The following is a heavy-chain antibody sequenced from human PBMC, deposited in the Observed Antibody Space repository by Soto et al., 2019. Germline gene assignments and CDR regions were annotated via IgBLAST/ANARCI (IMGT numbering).Heavy chain of an antibody. CDR3: ARVGGSIAAAPGIWFAP. J-gene: IGHJ5*02. D-gene: IGHD6-13*01. CDR2: ISAYNGNT. V-gene: IGHV1-18*01. CDR1: GYTFTSYG. Sequence: ASVKVSCKASGYTFTSYGISWVRQAPGQGLEWMGWISAYNGNTNYAQKLQGRVTMTTDTSTSTAYMELRSLRSDDAAVYYCARVGGSIAAAPGIWFAPWGKGTLVTISS.